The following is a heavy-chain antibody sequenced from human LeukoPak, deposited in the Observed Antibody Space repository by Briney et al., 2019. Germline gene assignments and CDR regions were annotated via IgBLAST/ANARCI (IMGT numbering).Heavy chain of an antibody. CDR3: ARGPRGYCSSTSSPKAGYDY. Sequence: SETLSLTCAVYGGSFSGYYWSWIRQPPGKGPEWIGEINHSGSTNYNPSLKSRVTISVDTSKNQFSLKLSSVTAADTAVYYCARGPRGYCSSTSSPKAGYDYWGQGTLVTVSS. D-gene: IGHD2-2*01. J-gene: IGHJ4*02. V-gene: IGHV4-34*01. CDR2: INHSGST. CDR1: GGSFSGYY.